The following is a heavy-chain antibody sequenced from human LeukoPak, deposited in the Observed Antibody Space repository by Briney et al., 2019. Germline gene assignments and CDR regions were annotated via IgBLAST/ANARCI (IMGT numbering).Heavy chain of an antibody. Sequence: GGSLRLSCAASGFTVSSNYMSWVRQAPGKGLEWVSVIYSGGSTYYADSVKGRFTISRDNSKNTLHLQMNSLRAEDTAVYYCARKQPESRSGGSCYSYFQHWARAPWSPSPQ. CDR1: GFTVSSNY. V-gene: IGHV3-53*01. CDR2: IYSGGST. CDR3: ARKQPESRSGGSCYSYFQH. D-gene: IGHD2-15*01. J-gene: IGHJ1*01.